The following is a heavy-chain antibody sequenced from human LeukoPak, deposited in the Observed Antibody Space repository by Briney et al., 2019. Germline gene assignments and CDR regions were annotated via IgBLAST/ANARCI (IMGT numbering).Heavy chain of an antibody. V-gene: IGHV1-18*01. CDR3: ARDPGIAAAGRVRFDY. J-gene: IGHJ4*02. Sequence: GGSLRLSCAASGFTFSSYTMHWVRQAPGQGLEWMGWISAYNGNTNYAQKLQGRVTMTTDTSTSTAYMELRSLRSDDTAVYYCARDPGIAAAGRVRFDYWGQGTLVTVSS. D-gene: IGHD6-13*01. CDR2: ISAYNGNT. CDR1: GFTFSSYT.